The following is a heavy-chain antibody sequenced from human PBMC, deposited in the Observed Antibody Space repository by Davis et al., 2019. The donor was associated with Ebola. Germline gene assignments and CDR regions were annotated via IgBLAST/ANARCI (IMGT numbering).Heavy chain of an antibody. D-gene: IGHD6-19*01. CDR2: IKEDGSEK. V-gene: IGHV3-7*01. CDR3: AKDSGWQMSP. CDR1: GFTFSNFY. J-gene: IGHJ5*02. Sequence: GESLKISCAASGFTFSNFYMSWVRQAPGKGLEWVGKIKEDGSEKFYLESVKGRFTISRDNARNSVYPQMNNLRGEDTAVYYCAKDSGWQMSPWGQGTLVTVSS.